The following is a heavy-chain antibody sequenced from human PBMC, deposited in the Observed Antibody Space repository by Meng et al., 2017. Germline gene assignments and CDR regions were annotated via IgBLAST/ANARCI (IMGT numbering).Heavy chain of an antibody. CDR2: ISYDGSNK. Sequence: QVALVESGGCVVQSGRSLRLSCAASGFTFSSYAMHLVRQAPGKGLEWVAVISYDGSNKYYADSVKGRFTISRDNSKNTLYLQMNSLRAEDTAVYYCARAVVVAAQSLFDYWGQGTLVTASS. CDR3: ARAVVVAAQSLFDY. CDR1: GFTFSSYA. V-gene: IGHV3-30*01. D-gene: IGHD2-15*01. J-gene: IGHJ4*02.